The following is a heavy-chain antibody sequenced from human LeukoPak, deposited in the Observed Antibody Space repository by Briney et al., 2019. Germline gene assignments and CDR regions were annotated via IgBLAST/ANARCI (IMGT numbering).Heavy chain of an antibody. CDR2: FDPEDGET. J-gene: IGHJ6*03. D-gene: IGHD3-3*01. Sequence: ASVKVSCKVSGYTLTELSMHWVRQAPGKGLEWMGGFDPEDGETIYAQKFQGRVTMTEDTSTDTAYMEPSSLRSEDTAVYYCATAEWTSYYYYMDVWGKGTTVTISS. CDR3: ATAEWTSYYYYMDV. V-gene: IGHV1-24*01. CDR1: GYTLTELS.